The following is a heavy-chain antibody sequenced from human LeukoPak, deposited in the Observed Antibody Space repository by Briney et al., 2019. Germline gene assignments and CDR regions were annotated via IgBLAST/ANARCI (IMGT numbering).Heavy chain of an antibody. CDR1: GGSFTGYY. CDR2: INHNGST. D-gene: IGHD3-10*01. V-gene: IGHV4-34*01. Sequence: SETLSLTCDVYGGSFTGYYWSWIRQPPGKGLEWIGKINHNGSTNYNPSLKNRVTISVDTSKNQFSLKLSSVTAADTAVYYCARGPSLLWFVEFPNYFDYWGQGALVTVSS. CDR3: ARGPSLLWFVEFPNYFDY. J-gene: IGHJ4*02.